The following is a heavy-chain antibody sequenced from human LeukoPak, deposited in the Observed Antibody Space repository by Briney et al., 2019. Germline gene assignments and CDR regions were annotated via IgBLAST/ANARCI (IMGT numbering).Heavy chain of an antibody. CDR3: ARDGRGDYCSGGSCLMFDP. CDR1: GFTFSKYS. J-gene: IGHJ5*02. CDR2: ISGSSSYI. V-gene: IGHV3-21*01. Sequence: GGSLRLSCAASGFTFSKYSMNWVRQAPGKGLEWVSSISGSSSYIYYGDSLKGRFTISRDNAKNPLYLQMNSLRADDTAVYYCARDGRGDYCSGGSCLMFDPWGQGTLVTVSS. D-gene: IGHD2-15*01.